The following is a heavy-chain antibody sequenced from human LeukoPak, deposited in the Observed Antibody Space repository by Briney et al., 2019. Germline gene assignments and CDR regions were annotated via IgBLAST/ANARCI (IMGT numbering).Heavy chain of an antibody. Sequence: GESLKISCKGSGYSFTTYWIGWVRQMPGKGLEWMGIIYPGDSDTRYSPSFQGQVTISADKSISTAYLQWRSLEASDTAMYYCARLPGLGIGGAYDFDYWGQGTLVTVSS. V-gene: IGHV5-51*01. J-gene: IGHJ4*02. D-gene: IGHD1-26*01. CDR2: IYPGDSDT. CDR1: GYSFTTYW. CDR3: ARLPGLGIGGAYDFDY.